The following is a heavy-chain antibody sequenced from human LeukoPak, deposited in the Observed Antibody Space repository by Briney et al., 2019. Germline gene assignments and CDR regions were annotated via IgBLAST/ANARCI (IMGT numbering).Heavy chain of an antibody. CDR1: GYTFTSYD. D-gene: IGHD5-18*01. J-gene: IGHJ6*03. V-gene: IGHV1-8*03. CDR2: MNPNSGNT. Sequence: GASVKVSCKASGYTFTSYDINWVRQATGQGLEWMGWMNPNSGNTGYAQKFQGRVTITRNTSISTAYMELSSLRSEDTAVYYCARAVDTAMAGPNDYHYYYMDVWGKGTTVTVSS. CDR3: ARAVDTAMAGPNDYHYYYMDV.